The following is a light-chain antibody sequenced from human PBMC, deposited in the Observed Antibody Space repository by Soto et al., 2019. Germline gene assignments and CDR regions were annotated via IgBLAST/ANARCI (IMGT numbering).Light chain of an antibody. CDR3: MQTLQTPT. CDR2: LAS. CDR1: QNLQHNNGYNY. J-gene: IGKJ1*01. Sequence: EIVMTQSPLSLPVTPGEPASISCRSSQNLQHNNGYNYLDWYLQKPGQSPQLLISLASNRASGVPDRFSGSGSGTDFTLKISRVEAEDVGLCYCMQTLQTPTFGQGTKVDIK. V-gene: IGKV2-28*01.